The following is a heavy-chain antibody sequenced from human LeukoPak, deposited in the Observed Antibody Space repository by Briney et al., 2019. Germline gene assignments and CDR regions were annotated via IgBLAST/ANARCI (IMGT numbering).Heavy chain of an antibody. Sequence: GGSLRLSCAASGFTFSSYAMHWVRQAPGKGLEYVSAISSNGGSTYYANSVKGRFTISRDNSKNTLYLQMGSLRAEDMAVYYCATAKIGSSWYFDYWGQGTLVTVSS. D-gene: IGHD6-13*01. J-gene: IGHJ4*02. CDR1: GFTFSSYA. CDR3: ATAKIGSSWYFDY. CDR2: ISSNGGST. V-gene: IGHV3-64*01.